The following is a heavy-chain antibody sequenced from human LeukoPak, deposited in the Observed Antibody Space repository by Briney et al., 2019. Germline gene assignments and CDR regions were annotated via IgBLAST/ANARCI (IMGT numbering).Heavy chain of an antibody. J-gene: IGHJ2*01. D-gene: IGHD6-13*01. CDR1: EFTFRSYD. Sequence: GGSPRLSCAASEFTFRSYDMHWVRQATGKGLEWVSCIGTAGEIYYPASVKGGFTISRENAKNSLYFQMNSRRAGDTAVYYCARAAYSSTWYSRYFDLWGRGTLVTVSS. CDR2: IGTAGEI. V-gene: IGHV3-13*01. CDR3: ARAAYSSTWYSRYFDL.